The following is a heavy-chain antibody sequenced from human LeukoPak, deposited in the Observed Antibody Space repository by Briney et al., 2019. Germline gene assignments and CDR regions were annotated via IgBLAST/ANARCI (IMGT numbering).Heavy chain of an antibody. CDR3: ARATYYYDSSGYPGYYFDY. Sequence: GGSLRLSCAASGFTFSSYWMHWVRQAPGKGLVWVSRINSDGSSTIYADSVKGRFTISRDNAKNTLYLQMNSLRAEDTAVYYCARATYYYDSSGYPGYYFDYRGQGTLVTVSS. D-gene: IGHD3-22*01. J-gene: IGHJ4*02. V-gene: IGHV3-74*01. CDR1: GFTFSSYW. CDR2: INSDGSST.